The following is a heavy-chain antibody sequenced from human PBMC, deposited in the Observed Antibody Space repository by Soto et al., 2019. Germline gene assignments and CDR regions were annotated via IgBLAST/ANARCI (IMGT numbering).Heavy chain of an antibody. CDR1: GGSISSSSYY. CDR2: IYYSGST. V-gene: IGHV4-39*01. Sequence: QLQLQESGPGLVKPSETLSLTCTVSGGSISSSSYYWGWIRQPPGKGLEWIGSIYYSGSTYYNPSLKSRVTISVDTSKNQFSLKLSSVTAADTAVYYCARTPGYCTNGVCYRPWYFDLWGRGTLVTVSS. J-gene: IGHJ2*01. CDR3: ARTPGYCTNGVCYRPWYFDL. D-gene: IGHD2-8*01.